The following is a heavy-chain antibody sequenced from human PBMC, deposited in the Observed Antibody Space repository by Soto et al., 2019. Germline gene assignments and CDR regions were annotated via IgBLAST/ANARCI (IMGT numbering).Heavy chain of an antibody. Sequence: SETLSPTCTVSNGSISSSSYYWGWIRQPPGKGLEWIGSIYYSGSTYYNPSLKSRVTISVDTSKNQFSLKLSSVTAADTAVYYCAGPGIAAAGTGPDYYYYGMDVWGQGTTVTVSS. CDR1: NGSISSSSYY. J-gene: IGHJ6*02. CDR2: IYYSGST. D-gene: IGHD6-13*01. CDR3: AGPGIAAAGTGPDYYYYGMDV. V-gene: IGHV4-39*01.